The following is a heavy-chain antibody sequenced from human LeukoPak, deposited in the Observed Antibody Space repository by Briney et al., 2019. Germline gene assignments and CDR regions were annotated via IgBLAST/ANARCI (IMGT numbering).Heavy chain of an antibody. CDR2: IYHSGST. CDR3: ARQGDYGDYGGDY. Sequence: SETLSLTCTVSGGSISSSSYYWGWIRQPPGKGLEWIGSIYHSGSTYYNPSLKSRVTISVDTSKNQFSLKLSSVTAADTAVYYCARQGDYGDYGGDYWGQGTLVTVSS. J-gene: IGHJ4*02. V-gene: IGHV4-39*01. CDR1: GGSISSSSYY. D-gene: IGHD4-17*01.